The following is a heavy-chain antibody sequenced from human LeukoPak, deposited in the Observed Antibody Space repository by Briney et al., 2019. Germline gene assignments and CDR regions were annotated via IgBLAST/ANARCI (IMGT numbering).Heavy chain of an antibody. CDR1: GFTFNNCW. J-gene: IGHJ4*02. D-gene: IGHD2-15*01. CDR2: INQDGSEK. Sequence: GGSLRLSCAASGFTFNNCWMSWVRQTPGKGLEWVANINQDGSEKYYVDSVKGRFTISRDNAKNSLYLQINSLRAEDTAVYYCVVAEARGGFDYWGQGTLVTVSS. CDR3: VVAEARGGFDY. V-gene: IGHV3-7*03.